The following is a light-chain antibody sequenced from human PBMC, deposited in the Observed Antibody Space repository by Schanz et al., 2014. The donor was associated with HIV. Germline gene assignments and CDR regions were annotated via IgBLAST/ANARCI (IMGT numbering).Light chain of an antibody. Sequence: QSALTQPPSASGSPGQSITISCTGTRSDVGGYNYVAWYQQHPGKAPKLMIYDVTNRPSGVSNRFSGSKSGNTASLTISGLQAEDEADYYCSSHTTTGANVFGTGTKLTVL. CDR3: SSHTTTGANV. V-gene: IGLV2-14*03. J-gene: IGLJ1*01. CDR2: DVT. CDR1: RSDVGGYNY.